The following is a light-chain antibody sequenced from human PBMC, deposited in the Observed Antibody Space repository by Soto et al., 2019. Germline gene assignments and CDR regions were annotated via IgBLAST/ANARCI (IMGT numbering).Light chain of an antibody. CDR3: CSYTGSYTFLV. V-gene: IGLV2-11*01. Sequence: QSVLTQPRSVSGSPGQSVTISCTGSSSDVGGHNYVSWFQQHPGKAPKLMIYDVTKRPSGVPDRFSGSKSGYTASLTISGLQAEDEADYYCCSYTGSYTFLVFGGGTKLTVL. CDR1: SSDVGGHNY. CDR2: DVT. J-gene: IGLJ2*01.